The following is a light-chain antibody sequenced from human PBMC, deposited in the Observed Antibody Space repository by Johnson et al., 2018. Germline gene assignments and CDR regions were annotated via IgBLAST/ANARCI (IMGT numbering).Light chain of an antibody. J-gene: IGLJ1*01. CDR2: ENN. CDR3: GTWDSSLSAGNV. CDR1: SSNIGNNY. Sequence: QSVLTHPPSVSAAPGQKVTISCSGSSSNIGNNYVSWYQQLPGTAPKLLIYENNKRPSGIPDRFSGSKSGTSATLGITGLQTGDEADYYCGTWDSSLSAGNVFVTGTKVTVL. V-gene: IGLV1-51*02.